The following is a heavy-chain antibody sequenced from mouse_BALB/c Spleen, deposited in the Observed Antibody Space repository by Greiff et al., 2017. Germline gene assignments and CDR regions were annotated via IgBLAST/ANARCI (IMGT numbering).Heavy chain of an antibody. Sequence: EVKLMESGGGLVKPGGSLKLSCAASGFTFSSYAMSWVRQTPEKRLEWVASISSGGSTYYPDSVKGRFTISRDNARNILYLQMSSLRSEDTAMYYCAREKYGNYVDYYAMDYWGQGTSVTVSS. CDR1: GFTFSSYA. J-gene: IGHJ4*01. V-gene: IGHV5-6-5*01. CDR2: ISSGGST. CDR3: AREKYGNYVDYYAMDY. D-gene: IGHD2-1*01.